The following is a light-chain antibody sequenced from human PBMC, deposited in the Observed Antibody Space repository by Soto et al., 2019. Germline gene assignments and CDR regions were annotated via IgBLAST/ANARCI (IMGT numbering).Light chain of an antibody. J-gene: IGLJ1*01. CDR1: SSDIGGYYY. CDR2: QVT. CDR3: TSYSSSSTFYV. Sequence: QSVLTQPASVSGSPGQSSTISFTGTSSDIGGYYYVSWYQHHPGKAPKLIIYQVTNRPSGVSHRFSGSKSGNTASLTISGLQAEDEADYYCTSYSSSSTFYVFGTGTKVTVL. V-gene: IGLV2-14*01.